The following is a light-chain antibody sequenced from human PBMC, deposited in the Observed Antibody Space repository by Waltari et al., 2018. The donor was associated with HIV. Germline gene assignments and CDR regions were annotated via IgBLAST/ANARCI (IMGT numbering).Light chain of an antibody. CDR1: QDIRHY. CDR2: DAS. CDR3: QQYADLPLT. V-gene: IGKV1-33*01. Sequence: DIQMTQSPSFLSASVGDKVTITCQASQDIRHYLNWYQKKAGKAPKLLIYDASKLQTGVPSRFSGSDSGTDLTLTITSLQSEDIGTYYCQQYADLPLTFGGGTQVENK. J-gene: IGKJ4*01.